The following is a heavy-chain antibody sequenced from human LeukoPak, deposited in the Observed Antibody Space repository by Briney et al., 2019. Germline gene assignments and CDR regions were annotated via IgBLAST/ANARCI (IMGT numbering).Heavy chain of an antibody. D-gene: IGHD3-10*01. CDR2: IYYSGST. Sequence: KPAETDSLTCTVFGGSISSYYWSWIRQPPGRGLEWVGYIYYSGSTNYNPSLKSRVTMSVDTSKNQLSLKLSSVTAADTAVYYCATMVQGIYTYFGSWGQGNMV. CDR1: GGSISSYY. CDR3: ATMVQGIYTYFGS. V-gene: IGHV4-59*01. J-gene: IGHJ4*02.